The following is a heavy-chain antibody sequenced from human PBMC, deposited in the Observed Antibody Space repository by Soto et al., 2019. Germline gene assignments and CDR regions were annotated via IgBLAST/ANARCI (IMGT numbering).Heavy chain of an antibody. CDR1: DGSISSYY. Sequence: SETLSLTCTVSDGSISSYYWSWIRQPPGKGLEWIGYIYYSGSTNYNPSLKSRVTISVDTSKNQFSLKLSSVTAADTAVYYWARDAVSNSWYNYHARYGWSQGSTVTVS. J-gene: IGHJ6*02. CDR3: ARDAVSNSWYNYHARYG. V-gene: IGHV4-59*01. D-gene: IGHD6-13*01. CDR2: IYYSGST.